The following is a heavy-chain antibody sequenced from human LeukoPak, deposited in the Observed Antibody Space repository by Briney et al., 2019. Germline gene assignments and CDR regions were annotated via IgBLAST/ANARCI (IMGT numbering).Heavy chain of an antibody. CDR1: GGTFSSYA. V-gene: IGHV1-69*05. CDR2: IIPIFGTA. D-gene: IGHD6-6*01. J-gene: IGHJ5*02. Sequence: ASVKVSCKASGGTFSSYAISWVRQAPGQGLEWMGRIIPIFGTANYAQKFQGRVTITTDESTSTAYMELSSLRSEDTAVYYCARGPIAARPGWFDPWGQGTLVTVSS. CDR3: ARGPIAARPGWFDP.